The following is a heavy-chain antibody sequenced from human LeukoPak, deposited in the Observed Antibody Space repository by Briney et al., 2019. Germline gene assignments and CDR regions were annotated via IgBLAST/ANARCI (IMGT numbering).Heavy chain of an antibody. CDR1: GYTFTNYD. CDR2: MNPDSHNT. V-gene: IGHV1-8*03. J-gene: IGHJ4*02. CDR3: AREGLDY. Sequence: ASVKVSCKASGYTFTNYDINWVRQATGQGLEWMGYMNPDSHNTGYAQTFQGRVTITTDTSTSTAYMELSSLRSEDTAVYYCAREGLDYWGQGTLVTVSS.